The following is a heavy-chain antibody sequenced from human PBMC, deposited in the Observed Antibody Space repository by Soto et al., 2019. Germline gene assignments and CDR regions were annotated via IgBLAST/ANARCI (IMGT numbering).Heavy chain of an antibody. V-gene: IGHV4-39*07. J-gene: IGHJ6*02. D-gene: IGHD1-7*01. CDR2: IYHRGNT. CDR3: ARDRLELSPYHYQYGLDV. Sequence: SETLSLTCTVSGGSITSSGYYWAWIRQSPGKGLEWIGEIYHRGNTYYNPSLKSRVTISVDKSRNWFSLNLNSVTAADTAVYYCARDRLELSPYHYQYGLDVWGQGTTVIVSS. CDR1: GGSITSSGYY.